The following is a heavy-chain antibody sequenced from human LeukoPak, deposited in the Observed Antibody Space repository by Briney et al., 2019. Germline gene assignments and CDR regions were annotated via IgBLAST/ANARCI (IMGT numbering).Heavy chain of an antibody. V-gene: IGHV4-4*02. CDR3: ARAQVSSYSYYYYYYGMDV. CDR2: IYHSGST. Sequence: SETLSLTCAVSGGSISSSNWWSWVRQPPGKGLEWIGEIYHSGSTNYNPSLKSRVTISVDKSKNQFSLKLSSVTAADTAVYYCARAQVSSYSYYYYYYGMDVWGQGTTVTVSS. D-gene: IGHD2-15*01. CDR1: GGSISSSNW. J-gene: IGHJ6*02.